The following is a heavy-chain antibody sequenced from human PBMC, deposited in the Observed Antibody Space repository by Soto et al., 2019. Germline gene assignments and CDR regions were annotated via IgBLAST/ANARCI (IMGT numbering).Heavy chain of an antibody. J-gene: IGHJ6*02. CDR2: ILYDGSNK. CDR3: AKSRDAYNFYFYYGMDV. D-gene: IGHD2-2*01. V-gene: IGHV3-30*18. Sequence: GGSLRLSCAASGFTFSNYGMHWVRQTPGKGLEWVALILYDGSNKYYGDSVKGRFTISRDNSKNTLYLQVSSLRAEDTAVYYCAKSRDAYNFYFYYGMDVWGQGTTLTVSS. CDR1: GFTFSNYG.